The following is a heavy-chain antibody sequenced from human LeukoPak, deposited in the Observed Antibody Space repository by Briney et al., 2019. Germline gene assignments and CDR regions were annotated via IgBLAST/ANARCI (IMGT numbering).Heavy chain of an antibody. CDR3: ARGKRTDYYDISGSWFDP. V-gene: IGHV1-3*01. Sequence: GASVKVSCKASGYTFTSYAMHWVRQAPGQRLEWMGWINAGNGNTKYSQKFQGRVTLTRDTSATTAYMELSSLRSEDTAVYYCARGKRTDYYDISGSWFDPWGQGTLVTVSS. CDR1: GYTFTSYA. J-gene: IGHJ5*02. D-gene: IGHD3-22*01. CDR2: INAGNGNT.